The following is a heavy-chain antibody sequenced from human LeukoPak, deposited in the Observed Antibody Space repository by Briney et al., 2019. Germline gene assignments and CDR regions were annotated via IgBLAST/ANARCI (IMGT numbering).Heavy chain of an antibody. CDR1: GFSLSSTGVG. CDR2: IYWDDDK. Sequence: GSGPTLVQPTQILTLTGTFSGFSLSSTGVGVGWIRQPPGNALEWLALIYWDDDKRYSPSLKSRLTITKDTSKNQVVLTMTNIDPVDTATYYCAHSLSGRSAHWGQGILVTVSS. CDR3: AHSLSGRSAH. V-gene: IGHV2-5*02. D-gene: IGHD1-26*01. J-gene: IGHJ4*02.